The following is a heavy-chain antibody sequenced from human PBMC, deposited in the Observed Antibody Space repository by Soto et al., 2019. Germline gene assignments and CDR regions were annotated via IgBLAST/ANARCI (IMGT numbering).Heavy chain of an antibody. CDR1: GFTFSSYG. Sequence: QVQLVESGGGVVQPGRSLRLSCAASGFTFSSYGMHWVRQAPGKGLEWVAVIWYDGSNKYYADSVKGRFTISRDNSKNTLYLQMNSLRDEDTAVYYCARGPGRAAAGTYYYYGMDVWGQGTTVTVSS. J-gene: IGHJ6*02. V-gene: IGHV3-33*01. CDR2: IWYDGSNK. CDR3: ARGPGRAAAGTYYYYGMDV. D-gene: IGHD6-13*01.